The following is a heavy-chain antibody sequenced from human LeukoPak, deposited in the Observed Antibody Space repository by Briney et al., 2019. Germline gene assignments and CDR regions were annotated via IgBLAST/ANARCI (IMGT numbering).Heavy chain of an antibody. Sequence: SETLSLTCAVYGGSFSGYYWSWIRQPPGKGLEWIGEINHSGSTNYNPSLKSRVTISVDTSKNQFSLKLSSVTAADTAVYYCARKTAYNWFDPWGQGTLVTVSS. V-gene: IGHV4-34*01. CDR1: GGSFSGYY. CDR3: ARKTAYNWFDP. J-gene: IGHJ5*02. CDR2: INHSGST.